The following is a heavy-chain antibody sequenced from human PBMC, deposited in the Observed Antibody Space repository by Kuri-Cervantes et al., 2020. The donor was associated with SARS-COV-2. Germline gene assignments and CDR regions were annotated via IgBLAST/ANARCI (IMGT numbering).Heavy chain of an antibody. CDR1: GFTFGDYA. Sequence: GESLKISCTASGFTFGDYAMSWVRQAPGKGLEWVGFIRSKAYGGTTEYAASVKGRFTISRDDSKSIAYLQMNSLKTEDTAVYYCTRGGLPYYYYMDVWGKGTTVTVSS. V-gene: IGHV3-49*04. D-gene: IGHD3-16*01. J-gene: IGHJ6*03. CDR2: IRSKAYGGTT. CDR3: TRGGLPYYYYMDV.